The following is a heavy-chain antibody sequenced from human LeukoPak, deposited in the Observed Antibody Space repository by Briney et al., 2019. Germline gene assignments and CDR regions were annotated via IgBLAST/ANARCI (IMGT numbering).Heavy chain of an antibody. CDR1: GGSISSYY. D-gene: IGHD2-2*01. CDR2: IYYSGST. Sequence: SETLSLTCTVSGGSISSYYWSWIRQPPGKGLEWIGYIYYSGSTNYNPSLKSRVTISVDTSKNQFSLKLSSVTAADTAVYYCASRPAVPGHYYYYGMDVWGQGTTVTVSS. CDR3: ASRPAVPGHYYYYGMDV. V-gene: IGHV4-59*08. J-gene: IGHJ6*02.